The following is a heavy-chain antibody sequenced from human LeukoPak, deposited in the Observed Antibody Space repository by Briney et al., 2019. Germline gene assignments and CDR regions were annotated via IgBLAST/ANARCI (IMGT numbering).Heavy chain of an antibody. CDR2: ISSSSNYI. J-gene: IGHJ4*02. CDR3: ARGTPTTRDFDY. V-gene: IGHV3-21*01. D-gene: IGHD1-14*01. Sequence: GGSLRLSCAASGLTFSSYNMNWVRQAPGKGLEWVSFISSSSNYIYYADSVKGRFTISRDNAKNSLFLQMNSLRAEDTAVYYCARGTPTTRDFDYWGQGTLVTVSS. CDR1: GLTFSSYN.